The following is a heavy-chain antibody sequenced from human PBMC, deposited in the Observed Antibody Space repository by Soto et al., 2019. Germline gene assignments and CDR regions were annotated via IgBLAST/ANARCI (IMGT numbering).Heavy chain of an antibody. J-gene: IGHJ5*02. Sequence: SEALSITCTVSVGSISVGGYYWSWIRHHPGNGLEWIGYIYYSGSTYYNPSLKSRVTISVDTSKNQFSLKLSSVTAADTAVYYCARVGILTGYYIGWFDPWGQGTLVTVSS. V-gene: IGHV4-31*03. CDR2: IYYSGST. CDR3: ARVGILTGYYIGWFDP. D-gene: IGHD3-9*01. CDR1: VGSISVGGYY.